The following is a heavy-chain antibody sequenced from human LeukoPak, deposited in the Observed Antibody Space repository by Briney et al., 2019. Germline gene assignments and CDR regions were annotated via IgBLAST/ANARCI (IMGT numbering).Heavy chain of an antibody. V-gene: IGHV4-59*01. Sequence: SETLSLTCTVSGGSICSYYWSWIRQPPGKGLEWIGYIYYSGSTNYNPSLKSRVTISVDTSKNQFSLKLSSVTAADTAVYYCARASLIAAAGTESPPNFDYWGQGTLVTVSS. CDR2: IYYSGST. D-gene: IGHD6-13*01. CDR1: GGSICSYY. J-gene: IGHJ4*02. CDR3: ARASLIAAAGTESPPNFDY.